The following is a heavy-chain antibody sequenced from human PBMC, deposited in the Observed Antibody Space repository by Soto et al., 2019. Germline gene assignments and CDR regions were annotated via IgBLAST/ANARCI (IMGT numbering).Heavy chain of an antibody. Sequence: QVQLVQSGAEVKKPGSSVKVSCKASGGTFSSYTISWVRQAPGQGLEWMGRIIPILGIANYAQKFQGRVTVTAGQSTSTAYTELSSLRSEDTAVYYCARLRDSEGRDVWGQGTAVTVSS. CDR2: IIPILGIA. V-gene: IGHV1-69*02. D-gene: IGHD1-26*01. J-gene: IGHJ6*01. CDR3: ARLRDSEGRDV. CDR1: GGTFSSYT.